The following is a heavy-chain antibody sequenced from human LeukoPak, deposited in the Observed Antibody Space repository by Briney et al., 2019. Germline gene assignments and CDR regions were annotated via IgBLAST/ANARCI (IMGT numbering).Heavy chain of an antibody. CDR1: GFTFSSYW. CDR2: IKQDGSEK. V-gene: IGHV3-7*01. CDR3: ARDRVVGMITFGGVIGDFDY. J-gene: IGHJ4*02. Sequence: TGGSLRLSCAASGFTFSSYWMSWVRQAPGKGLEWVANIKQDGSEKYYVDSVKGRFTISRDNAKNSLYLQMNSLRAEDTAVYYCARDRVVGMITFGGVIGDFDYWGQGTLVTVSS. D-gene: IGHD3-16*02.